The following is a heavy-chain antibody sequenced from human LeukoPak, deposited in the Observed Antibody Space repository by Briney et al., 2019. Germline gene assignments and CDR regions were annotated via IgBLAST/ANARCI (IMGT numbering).Heavy chain of an antibody. J-gene: IGHJ4*02. D-gene: IGHD6-19*01. CDR3: AKGRAGIDY. V-gene: IGHV3-23*01. Sequence: PGGSLRLSCAASGFTFSAYAIHWVRQAPGKGEEWVSGISGSGGSTYYADSVKGRFTISRDNSKNTLYVQMNSLRAEDTAVYYCAKGRAGIDYWGQGTLVIVSS. CDR2: ISGSGGST. CDR1: GFTFSAYA.